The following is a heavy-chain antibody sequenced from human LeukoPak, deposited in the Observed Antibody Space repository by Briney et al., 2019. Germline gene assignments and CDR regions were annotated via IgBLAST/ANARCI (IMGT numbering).Heavy chain of an antibody. D-gene: IGHD3-22*01. J-gene: IGHJ4*02. CDR1: GYTFTGYY. Sequence: GASVKVSCKASGYTFTGYYIHWVRQASGQGLEWMGWINPNNGGTNYVQKFQDRVTMTRDTSISTAYMELSRLRSDDTAVYYCARDQNYYDSSGYYGIDCWGQGTLVTVSS. V-gene: IGHV1-2*02. CDR3: ARDQNYYDSSGYYGIDC. CDR2: INPNNGGT.